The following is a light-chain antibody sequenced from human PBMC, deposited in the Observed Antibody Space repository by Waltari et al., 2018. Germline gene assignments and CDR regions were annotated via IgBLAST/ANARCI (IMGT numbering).Light chain of an antibody. J-gene: IGKJ1*01. CDR3: QQYDGSPHT. Sequence: EIVLTQSPGTLSMSPGEGATLSCRASQSVSSTYIAWYQQRPGQAPRLLISASSSRATGIPDRFSGSGSATDFTLTISRLEPEDFAVYYCQQYDGSPHTFGQGTKVEMK. CDR1: QSVSSTY. V-gene: IGKV3-20*01. CDR2: ASS.